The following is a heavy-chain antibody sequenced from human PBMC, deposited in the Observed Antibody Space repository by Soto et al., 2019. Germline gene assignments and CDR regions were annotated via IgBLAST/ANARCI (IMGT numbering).Heavy chain of an antibody. V-gene: IGHV4-4*02. CDR3: ARHSMSYFRDY. J-gene: IGHJ4*02. CDR1: GDSNSSSNW. Sequence: QVQLHESGPGLVKPSGTLSLTCAVSGDSNSSSNWWSWVRQPPGKELEWIGEIYHSGSTNYNPSLKSRVTTSVDKSKTQFPRILNSVTAADMAVYFCARHSMSYFRDYWGQGTLVTVSS. CDR2: IYHSGST. D-gene: IGHD1-26*01.